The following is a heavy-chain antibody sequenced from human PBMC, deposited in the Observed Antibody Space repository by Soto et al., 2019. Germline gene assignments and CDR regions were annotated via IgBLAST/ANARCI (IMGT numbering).Heavy chain of an antibody. CDR2: IYYSGTT. CDR3: ASLTGGAYLSFYYYIGV. Sequence: HVQLQDSGPVLVKPSETLSLTCTVSGGSISGYYWSWIRQPPGKGLEWIGYIYYSGTTNYDPSLKIRVTMSVDTSKNQFSLKLSSVTAADTAVYYCASLTGGAYLSFYYYIGVWGKGTTVTVSS. V-gene: IGHV4-59*01. CDR1: GGSISGYY. J-gene: IGHJ6*03. D-gene: IGHD2-8*02.